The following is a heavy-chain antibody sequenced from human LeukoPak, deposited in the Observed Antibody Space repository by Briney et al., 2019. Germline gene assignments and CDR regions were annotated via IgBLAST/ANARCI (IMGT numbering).Heavy chain of an antibody. V-gene: IGHV4-39*01. J-gene: IGHJ5*02. Sequence: SETLSLTCTVSGGSISSRSNYWAWVRQPPGKGLEWIGSIDYSGSTYYNPSLKSRVTMSIDTSKNQMSLKLSSVTAADSAVYYCATETRTYYYRSGSHPETNWFDPWGQGTLVTVSS. CDR3: ATETRTYYYRSGSHPETNWFDP. CDR2: IDYSGST. CDR1: GGSISSRSNY. D-gene: IGHD3-10*01.